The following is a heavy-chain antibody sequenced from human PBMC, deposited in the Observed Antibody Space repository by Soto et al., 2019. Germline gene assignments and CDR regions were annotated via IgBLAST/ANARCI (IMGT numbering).Heavy chain of an antibody. D-gene: IGHD1-7*01. J-gene: IGHJ4*01. Sequence: QVQLVQSGAEVKKPAAAVKVSCKASGYTFTSYGISWVRQAPGQGLGWMGWISAYNGNTNYAQKLQGRVTMTTDTSTSPGYMELRSLRSDDTAVYFCARGGVGTTGTTMPYAFWGHGTLVTVCS. CDR3: ARGGVGTTGTTMPYAF. CDR2: ISAYNGNT. CDR1: GYTFTSYG. V-gene: IGHV1-18*01.